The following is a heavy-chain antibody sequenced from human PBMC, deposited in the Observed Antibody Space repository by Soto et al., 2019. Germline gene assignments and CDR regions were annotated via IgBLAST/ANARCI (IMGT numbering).Heavy chain of an antibody. CDR1: GYTFTSYA. J-gene: IGHJ4*02. CDR3: ATYCISTSCYVSGIDY. CDR2: INAGNGNT. D-gene: IGHD2-2*01. Sequence: QVQLVQSGAEEKKPGASVKVSCKASGYTFTSYAMHWVRQAPGQRLEWMGWINAGNGNTKYSQKFQGRVTITRDTSASTAYMELSSLRSEDTAVYYCATYCISTSCYVSGIDYWGQGTLVTVSS. V-gene: IGHV1-3*05.